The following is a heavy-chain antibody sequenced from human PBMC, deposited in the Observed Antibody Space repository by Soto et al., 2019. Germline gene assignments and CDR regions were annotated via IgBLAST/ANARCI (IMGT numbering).Heavy chain of an antibody. Sequence: SETLSLTCAVYGGSFSGYYWSWIRQPPGKGLEWIGEINHSGSTNYNPSLKSRVTISVDKSQNQFSLKLSSVTAADTALYYCARGISTTSAFNYFDPWGQGTLVTVSS. CDR1: GGSFSGYY. V-gene: IGHV4-34*01. J-gene: IGHJ5*02. CDR2: INHSGST. CDR3: ARGISTTSAFNYFDP. D-gene: IGHD2-2*01.